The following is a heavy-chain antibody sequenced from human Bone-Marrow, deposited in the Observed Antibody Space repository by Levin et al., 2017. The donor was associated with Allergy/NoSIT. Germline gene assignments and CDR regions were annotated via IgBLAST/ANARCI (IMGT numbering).Heavy chain of an antibody. CDR1: GYRFTAYK. D-gene: IGHD3-22*01. J-gene: IGHJ5*02. CDR3: AGLHRLGYYDTSGFS. CDR2: INPENGYR. Sequence: ASVKVSCKASGYRFTAYKIHWVRQAPGQGLEWMGWINPENGYRNYAQNFQGRVTMTGDTSIRTAYMELSRLTFDDTAVYYCAGLHRLGYYDTSGFSWGQGTLVTVSS. V-gene: IGHV1-2*02.